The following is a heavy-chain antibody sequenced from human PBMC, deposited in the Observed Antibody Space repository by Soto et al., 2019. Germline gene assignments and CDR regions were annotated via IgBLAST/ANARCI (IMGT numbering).Heavy chain of an antibody. CDR3: ASKGASYYYDSCGYWSLDY. CDR1: GGTFSSYA. Sequence: QVQLVQSGAEVKKPGSSVKVSCKASGGTFSSYAISWVRQAPGQGLEWMGGIIPIFGTANYAQKFQGRVTITADKSTSTAYMELSSLRSEDTAVYYCASKGASYYYDSCGYWSLDYWGQGTLVTVSS. V-gene: IGHV1-69*06. CDR2: IIPIFGTA. D-gene: IGHD3-22*01. J-gene: IGHJ4*02.